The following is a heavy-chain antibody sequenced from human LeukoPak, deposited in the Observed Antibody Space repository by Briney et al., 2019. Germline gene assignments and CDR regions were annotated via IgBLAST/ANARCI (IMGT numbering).Heavy chain of an antibody. CDR3: AAGLNDYGDYDLDY. CDR2: INHSGGT. V-gene: IGHV4-34*01. D-gene: IGHD4-17*01. CDR1: GESFSGYY. Sequence: SETLSLTCAVYGESFSGYYWSWIRQPPGKGLEWIGEINHSGGTNYNPSLKSRVTISVDTSKNQFSLKLSSVTAADTAVYYCAAGLNDYGDYDLDYWGQGTLVTVSS. J-gene: IGHJ4*02.